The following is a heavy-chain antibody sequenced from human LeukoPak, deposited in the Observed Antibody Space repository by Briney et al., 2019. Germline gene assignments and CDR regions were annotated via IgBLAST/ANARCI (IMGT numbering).Heavy chain of an antibody. Sequence: GGSVKVSCKVSGYTLTELSMHWVRQAPGKGLEWMGGFDPEDGETIYAQKFQGRVTMTEDTSTDTAYMELSSLRSEDTAVYYCATVKKYSGYGRCPFDYWGQGTLVTVSS. CDR3: ATVKKYSGYGRCPFDY. CDR1: GYTLTELS. D-gene: IGHD5-12*01. V-gene: IGHV1-24*01. CDR2: FDPEDGET. J-gene: IGHJ4*02.